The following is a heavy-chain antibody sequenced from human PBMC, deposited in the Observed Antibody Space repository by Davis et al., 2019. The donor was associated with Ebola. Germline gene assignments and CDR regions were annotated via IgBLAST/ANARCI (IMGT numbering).Heavy chain of an antibody. D-gene: IGHD3-10*01. J-gene: IGHJ6*02. CDR3: ATLGEAYYYYYGMDV. Sequence: PGGSLRLSCAASGFTFSSYWMSWVRQAPGKGLEWVANIKQDGSEKYYVDSVKGRFTISRDNAKNSLYLQMNSLRAEDTAVYYCATLGEAYYYYYGMDVWGQGTTVTVSS. CDR1: GFTFSSYW. V-gene: IGHV3-7*01. CDR2: IKQDGSEK.